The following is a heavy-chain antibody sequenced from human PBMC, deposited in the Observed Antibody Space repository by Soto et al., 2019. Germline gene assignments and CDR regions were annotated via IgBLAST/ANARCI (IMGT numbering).Heavy chain of an antibody. D-gene: IGHD2-8*02. J-gene: IGHJ4*02. CDR3: TGQVASGY. CDR2: ISSDGNTK. V-gene: IGHV3-30*03. Sequence: QVQLVESGGGVVQPGRSLRLSCAASGFTFSNSGMHWVRQAPGKGLEWVAVISSDGNTKYYAESVKGRFTISRDNSKNTLYLEMNGLRADDAALYYCTGQVASGYWGQGTLVTVSS. CDR1: GFTFSNSG.